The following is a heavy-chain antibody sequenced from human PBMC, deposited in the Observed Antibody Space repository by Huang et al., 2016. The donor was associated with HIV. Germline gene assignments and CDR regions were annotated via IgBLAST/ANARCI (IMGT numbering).Heavy chain of an antibody. V-gene: IGHV7-4-1*02. CDR1: GYTFTRYA. J-gene: IGHJ4*02. D-gene: IGHD3-22*01. CDR2: INTHSGTP. Sequence: QVQLVQSGSELRKPGASVKVSCQASGYTFTRYAMNWVRQAPGQGLEWMGLINTHSGTPTYAQAFTGRFVLSLDTSVSTAYLQISSLEAEDTAVYYCARDYYDSRGYDIHAVVDYWGQGTLVTVSS. CDR3: ARDYYDSRGYDIHAVVDY.